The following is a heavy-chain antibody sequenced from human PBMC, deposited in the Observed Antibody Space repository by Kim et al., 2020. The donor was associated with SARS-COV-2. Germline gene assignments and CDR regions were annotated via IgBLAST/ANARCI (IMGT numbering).Heavy chain of an antibody. J-gene: IGHJ6*03. CDR3: ARGLRGFYYYYYMDV. CDR1: GGSISSYY. Sequence: SETLSLTCTVSGGSISSYYWSWIRQPPGKGLEWIGYIYYGGSTNYNPSLKSRVTISVDTSKNQFSLKLSSVTAADTAVYYCARGLRGFYYYYYMDVWGKG. CDR2: IYYGGST. D-gene: IGHD3-16*01. V-gene: IGHV4-59*01.